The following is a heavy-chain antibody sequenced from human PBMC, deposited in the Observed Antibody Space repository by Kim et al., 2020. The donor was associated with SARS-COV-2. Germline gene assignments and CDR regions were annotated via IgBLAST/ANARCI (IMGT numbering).Heavy chain of an antibody. D-gene: IGHD1-26*01. CDR1: GGSISSSSYY. J-gene: IGHJ4*02. V-gene: IGHV4-39*07. CDR2: IYYSGST. CDR3: ARAARGYYGY. Sequence: SETLSLTCTVSGGSISSSSYYWGWIRQPPGKGLEWIGSIYYSGSTYYNPSLKSRVTISVDTSKNQFSLKLSSVTAADTAVYYCARAARGYYGYWGQGTLVTVSS.